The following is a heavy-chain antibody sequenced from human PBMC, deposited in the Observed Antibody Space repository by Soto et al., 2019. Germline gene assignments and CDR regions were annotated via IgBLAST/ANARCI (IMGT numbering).Heavy chain of an antibody. CDR1: GFIFSNYG. CDR2: IWFDGSNK. CDR3: ARANTSPFDY. Sequence: QVQLVESGGGVVQPGRSLRLSCGASGFIFSNYGMHWIRQAPGKGLEWVTIIWFDGSNKWYADSVKGRFIISRDDSKNMLYLQMNRLRVDDTAIYYCARANTSPFDYWGRGTLVTVSS. J-gene: IGHJ4*02. V-gene: IGHV3-33*01.